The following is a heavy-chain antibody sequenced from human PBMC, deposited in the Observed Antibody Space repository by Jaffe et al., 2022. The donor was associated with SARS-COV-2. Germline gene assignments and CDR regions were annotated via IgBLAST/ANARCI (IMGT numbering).Heavy chain of an antibody. CDR2: IRSKANSYAT. J-gene: IGHJ5*02. D-gene: IGHD6-13*01. CDR1: GFTFSGSA. CDR3: TRHYEPRDESIAAAGTINWFDP. V-gene: IGHV3-73*01. Sequence: EVQLVESGGGLVQPGGSLKLSCAASGFTFSGSAMHWVRQASGKGLEWVGRIRSKANSYATAYAASVKGRFTISRDDSKNTAYLQMNSLKTEDTAVYYCTRHYEPRDESIAAAGTINWFDPWGQGTLVTVSS.